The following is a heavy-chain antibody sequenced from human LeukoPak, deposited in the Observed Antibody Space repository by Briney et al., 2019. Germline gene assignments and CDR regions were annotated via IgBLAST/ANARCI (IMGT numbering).Heavy chain of an antibody. CDR3: ARDPGYYGSGSYEDY. J-gene: IGHJ4*02. CDR2: ISSSSSTI. Sequence: GGPLRLSCAASGFTFSSCSMNWVRQAPGKGLEWVSYISSSSSTIYYADSVKGRFTISRDNAKNSLYLQMNSLRAEDTAVYYCARDPGYYGSGSYEDYWGQGTLVTVSS. D-gene: IGHD3-10*01. V-gene: IGHV3-48*01. CDR1: GFTFSSCS.